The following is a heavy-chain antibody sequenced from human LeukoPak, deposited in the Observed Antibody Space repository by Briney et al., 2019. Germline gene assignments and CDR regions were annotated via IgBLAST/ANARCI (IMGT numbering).Heavy chain of an antibody. J-gene: IGHJ6*02. V-gene: IGHV4-61*01. D-gene: IGHD2-15*01. CDR1: GGSVSSGSYY. CDR3: ARGPPGGYYYGMDV. CDR2: IYYSGST. Sequence: SETLSLTCTVSGGSVSSGSYYWSWIRQPPGKGLEWIGYIYYSGSTNYNPSLKSRVTMSVDTSKNQFSLKLSSVTAADTAVYYCARGPPGGYYYGMDVWGQGTTVTVSS.